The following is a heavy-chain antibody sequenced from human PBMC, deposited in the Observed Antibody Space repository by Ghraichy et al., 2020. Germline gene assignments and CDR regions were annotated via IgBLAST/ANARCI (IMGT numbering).Heavy chain of an antibody. CDR3: TRQNNWGPQDAFDI. Sequence: GGSLRLSCAASGFTFSGSAMHWVRQASGKGLEWVGRIRSKANSYATAYAASVKGRFTISRDDSKNTAYLQMNSLKTEDTAVYYCTRQNNWGPQDAFDIWGQGTLVTVSS. J-gene: IGHJ3*02. CDR2: IRSKANSYAT. D-gene: IGHD7-27*01. CDR1: GFTFSGSA. V-gene: IGHV3-73*01.